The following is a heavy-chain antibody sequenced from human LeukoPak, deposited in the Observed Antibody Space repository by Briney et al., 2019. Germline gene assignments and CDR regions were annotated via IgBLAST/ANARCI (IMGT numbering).Heavy chain of an antibody. V-gene: IGHV3-23*01. CDR2: ISGSGGNT. CDR3: AKNTDSGSYYRFDY. J-gene: IGHJ4*02. Sequence: PGRSLRLSCAASGFTFSSYAMSWVRQAPGKGLEWVSTISGSGGNTYHADSVKGRFTISRDNSKNTLYLQMNSLRADDTAVYYCAKNTDSGSYYRFDYWGQGTLVTVSS. CDR1: GFTFSSYA. D-gene: IGHD3-10*01.